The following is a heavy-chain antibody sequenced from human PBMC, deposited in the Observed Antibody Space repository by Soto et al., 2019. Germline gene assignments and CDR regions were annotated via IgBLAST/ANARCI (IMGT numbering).Heavy chain of an antibody. V-gene: IGHV3-49*03. CDR3: TREIYYSALDY. Sequence: PGGSLRLSCTASGFTFGDYAMSWFRQAPGKGLEWVGLIRSKAYGGTTEYAASVKGRFTISRDDSKSIAYLQMNSLKTEDTAVYYCTREIYYSALDYWGQGTLVTVS. CDR2: IRSKAYGGTT. D-gene: IGHD3-22*01. CDR1: GFTFGDYA. J-gene: IGHJ4*02.